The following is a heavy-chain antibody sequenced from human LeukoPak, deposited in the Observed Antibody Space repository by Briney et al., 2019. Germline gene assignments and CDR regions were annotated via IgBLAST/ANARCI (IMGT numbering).Heavy chain of an antibody. D-gene: IGHD6-13*01. V-gene: IGHV1-8*01. CDR2: MNPNSGNT. CDR1: GYTFTSYD. CDR3: ARDATAGYSSSWYPQNWFDP. J-gene: IGHJ5*02. Sequence: GASVKVSCKASGYTFTSYDINWVRQATGQGLEWMGWMNPNSGNTGYAQKFQGRVTMTRNTSISTAYMELSSLRSEDTAVYYCARDATAGYSSSWYPQNWFDPWGQGTLVTVSS.